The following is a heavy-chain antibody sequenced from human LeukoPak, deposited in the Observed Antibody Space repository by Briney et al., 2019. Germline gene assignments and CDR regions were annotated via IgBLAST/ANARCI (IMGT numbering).Heavy chain of an antibody. D-gene: IGHD4-17*01. CDR2: MNPNRGNT. V-gene: IGHV1-8*01. Sequence: ASVKVSCTASGYTFTNYDINWVRQAAGQGLEWMGWMNPNRGNTGYAQKFQGRVSLTRNASISTAYMELSRLRSEDTGVYYCARVYGESFYYGMDVWGQGTTVTVSS. J-gene: IGHJ6*02. CDR1: GYTFTNYD. CDR3: ARVYGESFYYGMDV.